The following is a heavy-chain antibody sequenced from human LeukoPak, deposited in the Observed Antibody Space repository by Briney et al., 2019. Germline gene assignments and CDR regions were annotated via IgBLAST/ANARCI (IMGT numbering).Heavy chain of an antibody. CDR3: ARNGLWGATTLIYYYYGMDV. D-gene: IGHD1-26*01. J-gene: IGHJ6*02. Sequence: ASVKVSCKASGYTFTSYGISWVRQAPGQGPEWMGWISAYNGNTNYAQKLQGRVTMTTDTSTSTAYMELRSLGSDDTAVYYCARNGLWGATTLIYYYYGMDVWGQGTTVTVSS. CDR2: ISAYNGNT. CDR1: GYTFTSYG. V-gene: IGHV1-18*01.